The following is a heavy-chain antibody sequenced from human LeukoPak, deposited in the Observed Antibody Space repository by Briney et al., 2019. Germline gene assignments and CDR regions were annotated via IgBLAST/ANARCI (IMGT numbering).Heavy chain of an antibody. J-gene: IGHJ4*02. D-gene: IGHD6-13*01. CDR2: MNPNSGNT. V-gene: IGHV1-8*01. CDR1: GYTFTSYD. CDR3: ARGPYSSSWYNPRAIQGDY. Sequence: GASVKVSCKASGYTFTSYDINWVRQATGQGLEWMGWMNPNSGNTGYAQKFQGRVTMTRNTSISTAYMELSSLRSEDTAVYYCARGPYSSSWYNPRAIQGDYWGQGTLVTVSS.